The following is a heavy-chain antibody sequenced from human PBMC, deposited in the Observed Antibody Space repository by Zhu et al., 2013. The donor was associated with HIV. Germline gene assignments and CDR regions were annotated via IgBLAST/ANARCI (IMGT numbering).Heavy chain of an antibody. D-gene: IGHD2-2*02. CDR1: AYTFTAYY. CDR3: ARSGYCSSSTCYRNYFYMDV. Sequence: KPGASVKVSCKASAYTFTAYYIHWVRQAPGQGLEWMGWINPNSGGTKYAQKFQGRVTMTRDTSITTAYMELSRLRSDDTAVYYCARSGYCSSSTCYRNYFYMDVWGKGTTVTVSS. V-gene: IGHV1-2*02. CDR2: INPNSGGT. J-gene: IGHJ6*03.